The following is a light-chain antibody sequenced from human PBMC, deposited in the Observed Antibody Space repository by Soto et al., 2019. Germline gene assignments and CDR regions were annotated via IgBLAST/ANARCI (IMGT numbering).Light chain of an antibody. J-gene: IGLJ1*01. V-gene: IGLV2-8*01. CDR3: SSYAGSNNQV. CDR1: SSDVGGYNY. CDR2: EVS. Sequence: QSVLTQPPSASGSPGQSVTISCTGTSSDVGGYNYVSWYQQHPGKAPKPMIYEVSKRPSGVPDRFSGSKSGNTASLTVSGLQAEDEADYYCSSYAGSNNQVFGTGTKVTVL.